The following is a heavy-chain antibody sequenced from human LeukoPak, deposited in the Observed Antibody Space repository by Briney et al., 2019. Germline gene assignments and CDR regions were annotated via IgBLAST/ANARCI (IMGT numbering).Heavy chain of an antibody. V-gene: IGHV1-18*01. CDR1: GYTFTSYG. CDR2: ISAYNGNT. CDR3: ARTVTYYDSSPRAHAFDI. J-gene: IGHJ3*02. D-gene: IGHD3-22*01. Sequence: ASVKVSCKASGYTFTSYGISWVRQAPGQGLEWMGWISAYNGNTNYAQKLQGRVTMTTDTSTSTAYMELRSLRSDDTAVYYCARTVTYYDSSPRAHAFDIWGQGTMVTVSS.